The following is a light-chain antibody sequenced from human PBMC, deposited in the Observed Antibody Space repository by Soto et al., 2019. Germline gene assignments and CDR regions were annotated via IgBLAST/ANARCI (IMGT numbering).Light chain of an antibody. CDR3: QQYVSVPLT. CDR2: WAS. Sequence: DIVMTQSPESLSVSLGERATMNCKSSQSVVYSSTNENYLAWYQQKPGQSPKLLISWASTRESGVPDRFTGGGSGTEFTLTITSLQPEDVAIYYCQQYVSVPLTFGGGTMLEIK. CDR1: QSVVYSSTNENY. V-gene: IGKV4-1*01. J-gene: IGKJ4*02.